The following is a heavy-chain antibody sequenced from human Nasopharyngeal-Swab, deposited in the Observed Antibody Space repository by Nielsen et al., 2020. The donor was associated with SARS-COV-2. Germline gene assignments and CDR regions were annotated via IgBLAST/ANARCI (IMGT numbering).Heavy chain of an antibody. D-gene: IGHD3-16*01. Sequence: VRQMPGKGLEWVAVISYDGSNKYYADSVKGRFTISRDNSKNSLYLQMNSLRAEDTAVYYCARGPALGESDPFDYWGQGTLVTVSS. J-gene: IGHJ4*02. CDR2: ISYDGSNK. V-gene: IGHV3-33*05. CDR3: ARGPALGESDPFDY.